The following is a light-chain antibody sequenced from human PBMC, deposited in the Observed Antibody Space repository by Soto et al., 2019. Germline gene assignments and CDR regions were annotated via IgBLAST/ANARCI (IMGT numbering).Light chain of an antibody. CDR2: GNN. CDR1: SSNIGAGYD. J-gene: IGLJ2*01. V-gene: IGLV1-40*01. Sequence: QAVVTQPPSVSGAPGQRVTISCTGSSSNIGAGYDVHWYQHLPGTAPKLLIYGNNNRPSGVPDRFSGSKSGTSASLAITGLQADDEGDYYGQSYDSSLSDYVLFGGGTKVTVL. CDR3: QSYDSSLSDYVL.